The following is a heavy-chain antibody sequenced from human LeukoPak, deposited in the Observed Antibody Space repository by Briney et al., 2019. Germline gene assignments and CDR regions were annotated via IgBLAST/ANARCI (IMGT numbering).Heavy chain of an antibody. CDR3: ASLTTVTQGYFDS. CDR1: GDSISSYY. CDR2: IYYSGST. D-gene: IGHD4-17*01. Sequence: SETLSLTCTVSGDSISSYYWSWIRQPPGKGLEWIGYIYYSGSTNYNPSLKSRLTISVDASKNQFSLKLSSVTATDTAVYYCASLTTVTQGYFDSWGQGTLVTVSS. V-gene: IGHV4-59*08. J-gene: IGHJ4*02.